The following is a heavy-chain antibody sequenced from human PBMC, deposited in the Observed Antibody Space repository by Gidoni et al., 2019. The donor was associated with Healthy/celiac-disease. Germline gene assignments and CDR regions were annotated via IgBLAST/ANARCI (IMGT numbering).Heavy chain of an antibody. CDR3: AKVLGIAVAADAFDI. Sequence: EVQLLESGGGLVQPGGSLSLSCAASGFTFSSSAMSWVRQAPGTGLEWVSAISGSGGSTYYADSVRGRFTISRDNSKNTLYLQMNSLRAEDTAVYYCAKVLGIAVAADAFDIWGQGTMVTVSS. J-gene: IGHJ3*02. CDR2: ISGSGGST. V-gene: IGHV3-23*01. D-gene: IGHD6-19*01. CDR1: GFTFSSSA.